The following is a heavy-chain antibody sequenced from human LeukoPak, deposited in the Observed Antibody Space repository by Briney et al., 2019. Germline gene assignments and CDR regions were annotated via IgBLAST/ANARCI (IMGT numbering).Heavy chain of an antibody. Sequence: GGSLRLSCAASGFTFSSYAMSWVRQAPGKGLEWVAGISGSGGSTYYADSVKGRFTISRDNSKNTLYLQMNSLRAEDTAVYYCAKGLKYSYGPPGDYWGPGTLVTVSS. CDR3: AKGLKYSYGPPGDY. J-gene: IGHJ4*02. V-gene: IGHV3-23*01. CDR1: GFTFSSYA. D-gene: IGHD5-18*01. CDR2: ISGSGGST.